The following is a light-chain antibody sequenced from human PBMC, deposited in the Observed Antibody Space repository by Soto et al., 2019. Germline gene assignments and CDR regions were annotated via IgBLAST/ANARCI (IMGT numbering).Light chain of an antibody. CDR2: DAS. CDR1: QNINNY. CDR3: QQYENLPT. V-gene: IGKV1-33*01. Sequence: DIQMTQFPSSLSASVGDRATITCQASQNINNYLNWYQQKPGRAPXXLIYDASNLEAGVPSRFRGSGSGTDFTFTISRLQPEDTATDDCQQYENLPTFGQGTRLEI. J-gene: IGKJ5*01.